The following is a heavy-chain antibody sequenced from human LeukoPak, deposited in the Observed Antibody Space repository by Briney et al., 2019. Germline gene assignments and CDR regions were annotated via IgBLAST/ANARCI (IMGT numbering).Heavy chain of an antibody. Sequence: SETLSLTCAVSGYTISSDYYWGWLRQPPGKGLEWIGSIYHSGSTYYNPSLKSRVTISVDTSKNQFSLKLSSVTAADTAVYYCARVQGSARGVLQLVPPFDHWGQGTQVTVSS. CDR3: ARVQGSARGVLQLVPPFDH. D-gene: IGHD6-6*01. CDR2: IYHSGST. V-gene: IGHV4-38-2*01. CDR1: GYTISSDYY. J-gene: IGHJ4*02.